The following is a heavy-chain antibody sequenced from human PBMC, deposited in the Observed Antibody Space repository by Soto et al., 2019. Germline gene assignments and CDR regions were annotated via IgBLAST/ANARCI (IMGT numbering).Heavy chain of an antibody. J-gene: IGHJ6*02. CDR3: AMGWGSSWYPGQTVTNPQYDYGMDV. D-gene: IGHD6-13*01. Sequence: QVQLQQWGAGLLKPSETLSLTCAVYGGSFRGYYWSWIRQPPGKGLEWIGEINHSGSTNYNPSLKSRVTISVDTSKNQFSLKLSSVTAADTAVYYCAMGWGSSWYPGQTVTNPQYDYGMDVWGQGTTVTVSS. CDR1: GGSFRGYY. CDR2: INHSGST. V-gene: IGHV4-34*01.